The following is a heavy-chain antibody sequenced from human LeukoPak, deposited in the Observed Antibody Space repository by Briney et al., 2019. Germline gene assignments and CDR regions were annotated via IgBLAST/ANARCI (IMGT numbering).Heavy chain of an antibody. CDR1: GFTVSGDY. D-gene: IGHD1-26*01. J-gene: IGHJ6*03. CDR3: ASTGPVGATYYMDV. CDR2: MYSGGAT. Sequence: GGSLRLSCAVSGFTVSGDYMSWVRQAPGKGLEWVSVMYSGGATYYADSVKGRFAISRDNSKNTLYLQMNSLRAEDTAVYYCASTGPVGATYYMDVWGKGTTVTVSS. V-gene: IGHV3-53*05.